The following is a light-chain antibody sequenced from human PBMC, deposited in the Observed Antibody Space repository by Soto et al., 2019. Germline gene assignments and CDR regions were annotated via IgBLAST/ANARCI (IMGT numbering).Light chain of an antibody. CDR3: QQYNNSPT. Sequence: DIQMTQSPSTLSASVGDRVTITCRASQSIRSWLAWYQQKPGKAPKLLIYDASSLESGVPSRFSGSGSGTDFTLNISSLQPDDFATYYCQQYNNSPTFGQGTKVEI. J-gene: IGKJ1*01. CDR1: QSIRSW. V-gene: IGKV1-5*01. CDR2: DAS.